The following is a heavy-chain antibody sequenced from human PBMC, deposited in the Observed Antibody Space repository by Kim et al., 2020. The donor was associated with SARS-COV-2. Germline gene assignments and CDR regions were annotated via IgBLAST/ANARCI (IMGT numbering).Heavy chain of an antibody. V-gene: IGHV4-59*02. CDR1: GGSVSCHY. J-gene: IGHJ6*01. CDR3: AREKET. Sequence: SETLSLTCTVSGGSVSCHYWSWIRQPPGKGLEWIGYIYYSGSTSYNPSLKSRVSISVDTSKNQFSLKLSSLTAADTAVYYCAREKETWG. CDR2: IYYSGST.